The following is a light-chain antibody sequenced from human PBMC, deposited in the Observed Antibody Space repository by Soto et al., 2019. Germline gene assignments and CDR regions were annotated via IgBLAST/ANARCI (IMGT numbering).Light chain of an antibody. Sequence: QSVVTQPPSASGTPGQRVTISCSGSSSNIGSNTVNWYQQLPGTAPKLLIYSNNQRPSGVPDRFSGSKSGTSASLAISGLQSEDEADYYCAAWDDSLMGVFGTWTKVTVL. CDR1: SSNIGSNT. J-gene: IGLJ1*01. CDR3: AAWDDSLMGV. V-gene: IGLV1-44*01. CDR2: SNN.